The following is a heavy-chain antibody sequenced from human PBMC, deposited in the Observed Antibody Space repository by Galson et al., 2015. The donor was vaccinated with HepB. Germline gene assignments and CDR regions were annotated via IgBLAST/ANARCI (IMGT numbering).Heavy chain of an antibody. CDR2: IIPIYGTT. J-gene: IGHJ3*02. Sequence: SVKVSCKASGGTFKNYVINWVRQAPGQGLEWMGRIIPIYGTTTYSQKFQGRATITADISTSTAYMELSGLRSDDTAMYYCARETPQFYYNSGAFNPFDIWGQGTMVTVSS. D-gene: IGHD3-22*01. V-gene: IGHV1-69*06. CDR1: GGTFKNYV. CDR3: ARETPQFYYNSGAFNPFDI.